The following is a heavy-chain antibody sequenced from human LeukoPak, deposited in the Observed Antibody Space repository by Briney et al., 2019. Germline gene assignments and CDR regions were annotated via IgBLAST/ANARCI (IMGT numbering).Heavy chain of an antibody. D-gene: IGHD1-1*01. CDR2: ISSGGDTI. CDR1: GLTFSDYY. Sequence: GGSLRLSCAVSGLTFSDYYMSWIRQAPGKGLEWLSYISSGGDTIYYADSVQGRFTISRDNAKNSLYLQINSLRAEDTALYYCARNAPLRNDGWPLFDYWAREPWSPSPQ. V-gene: IGHV3-11*01. CDR3: ARNAPLRNDGWPLFDY. J-gene: IGHJ4*02.